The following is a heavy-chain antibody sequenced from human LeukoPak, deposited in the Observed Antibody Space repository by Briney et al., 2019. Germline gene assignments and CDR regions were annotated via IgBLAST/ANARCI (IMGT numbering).Heavy chain of an antibody. CDR2: IYYSGST. J-gene: IGHJ3*01. CDR3: ARSERIIMILGGAFDV. Sequence: SETLSLTCTVSGASMTDYYWSWIRQPPGKGLEWIGYIYYSGSTNYNPSLKSRVTISVDTSKNQFSLKLSSVTAADTAVYFCARSERIIMILGGAFDVWGQGTMVTVSS. V-gene: IGHV4-59*08. D-gene: IGHD3-22*01. CDR1: GASMTDYY.